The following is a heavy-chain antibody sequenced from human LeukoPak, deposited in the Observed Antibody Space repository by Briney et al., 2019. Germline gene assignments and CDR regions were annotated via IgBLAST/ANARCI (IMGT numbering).Heavy chain of an antibody. Sequence: GGSLRLSCAASGFTFSGSAMHWVRQASGKGLEWVGRIRSKANSYATAYAASVKGRFTISRDDSKNTAYLQMNSLKTEDTAVYYCTRLESGSYYGYWGQGTLVTVSS. CDR3: TRLESGSYYGY. D-gene: IGHD1-26*01. V-gene: IGHV3-73*01. J-gene: IGHJ4*02. CDR1: GFTFSGSA. CDR2: IRSKANSYAT.